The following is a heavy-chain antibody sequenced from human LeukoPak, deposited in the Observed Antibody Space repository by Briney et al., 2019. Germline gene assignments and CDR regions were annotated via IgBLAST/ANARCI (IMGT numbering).Heavy chain of an antibody. Sequence: PSETLSLTCTVSGFSVTTDSYCWGWIRQRPGKGLEWIGYDYCGGNTNYDPSLKRRVTISVDTSKNQFSLTLTSVTAADTAVYFCARDHFGSLDSWGQGILVTVSS. D-gene: IGHD3-10*01. CDR2: DYCGGNT. CDR3: ARDHFGSLDS. CDR1: GFSVTTDSYC. J-gene: IGHJ4*02. V-gene: IGHV4-61*01.